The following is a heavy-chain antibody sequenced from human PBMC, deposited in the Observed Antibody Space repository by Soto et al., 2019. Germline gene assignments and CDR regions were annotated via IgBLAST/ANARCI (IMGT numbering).Heavy chain of an antibody. V-gene: IGHV3-11*01. CDR1: GFTFSDYY. CDR3: ARDYDILTGYSPFDY. CDR2: ISSGGTTI. Sequence: QVHLVESGGGLVKPGGSLRLSCAVSGFTFSDYYMSWIRQAPGKGLEWVAYISSGGTTIYYGDSVKDRFAISRDNAKNSLYLQMNSLRAEDTAVYYCARDYDILTGYSPFDYWGQGTLVTVSS. J-gene: IGHJ4*02. D-gene: IGHD3-9*01.